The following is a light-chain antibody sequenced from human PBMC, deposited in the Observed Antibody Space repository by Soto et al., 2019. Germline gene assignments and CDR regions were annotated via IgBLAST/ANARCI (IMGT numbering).Light chain of an antibody. J-gene: IGKJ1*01. V-gene: IGKV1-5*03. CDR2: KAS. CDR3: QQYSSYWT. Sequence: DIQITQSPSTLSASVGDRVTITCRASQSISTWLAWYQQKPGKAPNLLIYKASYLASGVPSRFSGGGSGTEFTLTISSLQPDDFATYYCQQYSSYWTFGQGTKVDIK. CDR1: QSISTW.